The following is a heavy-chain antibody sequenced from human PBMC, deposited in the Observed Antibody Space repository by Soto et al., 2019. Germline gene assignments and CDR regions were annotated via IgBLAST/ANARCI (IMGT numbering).Heavy chain of an antibody. CDR2: ISATGGGT. Sequence: GGSLRLSCAASGFKFSNYAMSWVRQAPGKGLEWVSLISATGGGTYYADSVKGRFTISRDNSHNTLYLQVHSLTAEDTAVYYCAKDRRAGGNSAFYFDFWGQGAQVTISS. V-gene: IGHV3-23*01. J-gene: IGHJ4*02. CDR1: GFKFSNYA. CDR3: AKDRRAGGNSAFYFDF. D-gene: IGHD3-16*01.